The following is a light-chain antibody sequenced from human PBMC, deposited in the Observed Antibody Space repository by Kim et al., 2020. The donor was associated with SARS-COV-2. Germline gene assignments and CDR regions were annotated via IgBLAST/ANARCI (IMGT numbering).Light chain of an antibody. CDR1: SLRSYY. CDR2: GKN. Sequence: SSELTQDPAVSVALGQTVRITCQGDSLRSYYASWYQQKPGQAPVLVIYGKNNRPSGIPDRFSGSSSRNTASLTITGAQAEDEADYYCNSRDSSGNHPHVV. CDR3: NSRDSSGNHPHVV. V-gene: IGLV3-19*01. J-gene: IGLJ2*01.